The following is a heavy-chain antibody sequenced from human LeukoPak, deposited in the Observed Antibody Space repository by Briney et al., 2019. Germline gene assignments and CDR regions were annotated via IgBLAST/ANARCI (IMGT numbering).Heavy chain of an antibody. CDR3: ARECSGGSCLGLEAFDI. CDR2: ISSSSSYI. Sequence: GGSLRLSCAASGFTFSSYGMNWVRQAPGKGLEWVSSISSSSSYIYYADSVKGRFTISRDNAKNSLYLQMNSLRAEDTAVYYCARECSGGSCLGLEAFDIWGQGTMVTVSS. V-gene: IGHV3-21*01. D-gene: IGHD2-15*01. J-gene: IGHJ3*02. CDR1: GFTFSSYG.